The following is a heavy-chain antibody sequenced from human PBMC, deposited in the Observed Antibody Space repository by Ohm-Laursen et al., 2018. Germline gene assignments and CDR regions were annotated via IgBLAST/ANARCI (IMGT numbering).Heavy chain of an antibody. CDR2: ISSSGDSI. J-gene: IGHJ4*02. V-gene: IGHV3-11*01. CDR3: ARNLGYCSGLRCYYFDP. Sequence: SLRLSCAASGFSFSDYFMSWIRQAPGKGLEWVSYISSSGDSIYYADPVKGRFTISRDNAKHSLYLQMNSLRAEDTAVYYCARNLGYCSGLRCYYFDPWGQGTLVTVSS. CDR1: GFSFSDYF. D-gene: IGHD2-15*01.